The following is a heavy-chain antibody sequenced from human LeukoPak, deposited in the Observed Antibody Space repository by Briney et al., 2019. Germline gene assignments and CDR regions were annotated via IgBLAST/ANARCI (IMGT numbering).Heavy chain of an antibody. D-gene: IGHD2-8*01. V-gene: IGHV3-13*04. J-gene: IGHJ4*02. Sequence: PGGSLRLSCAASGFTFSNYDMHWVRQATGKGLEWVSAIGTAGDTYYPGSVRGRLTMSRENAKNSLYLQVNSLAAGDTAVYYCARGSNTHFDYWGQGILVTVSS. CDR2: IGTAGDT. CDR1: GFTFSNYD. CDR3: ARGSNTHFDY.